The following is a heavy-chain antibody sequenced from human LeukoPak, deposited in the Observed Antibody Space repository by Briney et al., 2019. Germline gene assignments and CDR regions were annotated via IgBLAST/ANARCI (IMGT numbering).Heavy chain of an antibody. D-gene: IGHD3-9*01. CDR3: ARLLTGSRTKKNYYYYGMDV. J-gene: IGHJ6*02. Sequence: PSETLSLTCTVSGGSIRSYYWSWIRQPPGKGLEWIGYIYYTGSTNYNPSLKSRVSTSVDTSKNQFSLKLSSVTAADTAVYYCARLLTGSRTKKNYYYYGMDVWGQGTTVTVSS. V-gene: IGHV4-59*08. CDR1: GGSIRSYY. CDR2: IYYTGST.